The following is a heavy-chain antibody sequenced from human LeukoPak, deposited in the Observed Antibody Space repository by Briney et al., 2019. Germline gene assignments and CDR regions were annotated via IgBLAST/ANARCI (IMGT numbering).Heavy chain of an antibody. CDR1: GFTFGNYA. Sequence: GGSLRRSCAASGFTFGNYAMNWVRQAPGKGLEGVSSPSSSGGNPNYADSVKGRFTISRDNSKNTLFLQMNSLRAEDTALYSCARCARTPEGGSGWCNWFDTWGQGTQVTVSS. CDR3: ARCARTPEGGSGWCNWFDT. J-gene: IGHJ5*02. V-gene: IGHV3-23*01. CDR2: PSSSGGNP. D-gene: IGHD3-3*01.